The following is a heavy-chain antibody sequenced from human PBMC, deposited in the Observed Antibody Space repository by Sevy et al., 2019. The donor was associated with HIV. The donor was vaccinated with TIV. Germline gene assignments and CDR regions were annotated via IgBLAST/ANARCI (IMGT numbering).Heavy chain of an antibody. CDR2: IKGKIYDGTI. V-gene: IGHV3-15*01. J-gene: IGHJ4*02. Sequence: GGSLRLSCAASGFTFSNAWVSWVRQAPGKGLEWVGRIKGKIYDGTIDYAAPVKGRFSISRDDSKNTVYLQMNSLKTEDTAVYYCTTASWSQEDYYNYWGQGTLVTVSS. D-gene: IGHD6-13*01. CDR1: GFTFSNAW. CDR3: TTASWSQEDYYNY.